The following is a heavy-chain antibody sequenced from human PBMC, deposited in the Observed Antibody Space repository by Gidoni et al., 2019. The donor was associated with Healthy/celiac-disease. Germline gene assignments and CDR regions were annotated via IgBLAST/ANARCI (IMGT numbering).Heavy chain of an antibody. CDR2: IKSKTDGGTT. J-gene: IGHJ3*02. Sequence: EVQLVESGGGLVKPGGSLRLSCAASGFTFSNAWMSWVRQAPGKGLEWVGRIKSKTDGGTTDYAAPVKGRFTISRDDSKNTLYLQMNSLKTEDTAVYYCTTVRGVVVPAANDAFDIWGQGTMVTVSS. D-gene: IGHD2-2*01. CDR1: GFTFSNAW. CDR3: TTVRGVVVPAANDAFDI. V-gene: IGHV3-15*01.